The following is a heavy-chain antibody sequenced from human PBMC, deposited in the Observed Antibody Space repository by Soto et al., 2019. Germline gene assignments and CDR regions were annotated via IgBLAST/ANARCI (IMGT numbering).Heavy chain of an antibody. CDR2: ISGSGGST. V-gene: IGHV3-23*01. Sequence: GGSLRLSCAASGFTFSSYAMSWVRQAPGKGLEWVSAISGSGGSTYYADSVKGRFTISRDNSKNTLYLQMNSLRAEDTAVYYCAKEHGVAARHEFETYYYYGMDVWGQGTTVTVSS. D-gene: IGHD6-6*01. CDR3: AKEHGVAARHEFETYYYYGMDV. J-gene: IGHJ6*02. CDR1: GFTFSSYA.